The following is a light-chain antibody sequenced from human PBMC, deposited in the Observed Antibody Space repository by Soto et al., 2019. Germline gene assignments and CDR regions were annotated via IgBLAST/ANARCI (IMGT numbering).Light chain of an antibody. CDR3: QKSYTTSWT. Sequence: DVQITQSPSPLSASVGDRVTIPCRASQSISSHLNWYQQKPGKAPKLLIYAASSLQSGVPSRFSGSGSGTDFTLTISSLQPEDFATYYCQKSYTTSWTFGQGTKVDIK. CDR2: AAS. CDR1: QSISSH. J-gene: IGKJ1*01. V-gene: IGKV1-39*01.